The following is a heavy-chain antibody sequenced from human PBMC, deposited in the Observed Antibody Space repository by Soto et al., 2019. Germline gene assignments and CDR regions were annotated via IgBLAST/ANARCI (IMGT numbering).Heavy chain of an antibody. D-gene: IGHD2-2*02. CDR1: GFSLSTSGVG. CDR3: AHSASYCISTSCYRRYYFDY. CDR2: IYWDDDK. J-gene: IGHJ4*02. Sequence: QITLKESGPTLVKPTQTLTLTCTFSGFSLSTSGVGVGWIRQPPGKALEWLALIYWDDDKRYSPSLKSRLTITKYTSKNQVVLTMTSIDPVDTASYYCAHSASYCISTSCYRRYYFDYWGQGTLVTVSS. V-gene: IGHV2-5*02.